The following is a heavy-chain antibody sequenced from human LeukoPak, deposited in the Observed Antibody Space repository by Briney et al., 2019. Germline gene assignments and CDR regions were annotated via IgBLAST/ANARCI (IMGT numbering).Heavy chain of an antibody. CDR2: IIPDGDT. CDR1: GGSFGGFY. Sequence: PSETLSLTCAVYGGSFGGFYWSCIRQSPVKGLEWIGEIIPDGDTTYNPSLESRVTISADKSKNQFSLRVSSLTAADTAVYYCARGGGGGRSDFEFWGQGTQVTVSS. J-gene: IGHJ4*02. D-gene: IGHD6-19*01. V-gene: IGHV4-34*01. CDR3: ARGGGGGRSDFEF.